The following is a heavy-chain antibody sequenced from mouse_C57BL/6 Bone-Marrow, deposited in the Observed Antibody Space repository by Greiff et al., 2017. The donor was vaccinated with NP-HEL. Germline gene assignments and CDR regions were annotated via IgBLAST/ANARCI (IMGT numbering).Heavy chain of an antibody. V-gene: IGHV14-4*01. Sequence: VQLQQSGAELVRPGASVKLSCTASGFNITDDYMHWVKQRPEQGLEWIGWIDPENGDTEYASKFQGKATITADTSSNTAYLQLSSLTSEDTAVYYCTIYGNYVSPFAYWGQGTLVTVSA. CDR3: TIYGNYVSPFAY. CDR2: IDPENGDT. J-gene: IGHJ3*01. CDR1: GFNITDDY. D-gene: IGHD2-1*01.